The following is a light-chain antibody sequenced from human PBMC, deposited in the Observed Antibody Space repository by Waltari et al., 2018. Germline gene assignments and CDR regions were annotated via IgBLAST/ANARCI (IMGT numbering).Light chain of an antibody. J-gene: IGLJ2*01. V-gene: IGLV2-14*03. Sequence: SALTQPDPVSGSPGQSITISCTGTSSDVGGYNYVSWYQQYPGKAPKVIIYDAINRPSGVAKRFSGSKAGNAASRTSAGRQAEDEADYEGGALISRTTGICGGGTRLTVL. CDR3: GALISRTTGI. CDR2: DAI. CDR1: SSDVGGYNY.